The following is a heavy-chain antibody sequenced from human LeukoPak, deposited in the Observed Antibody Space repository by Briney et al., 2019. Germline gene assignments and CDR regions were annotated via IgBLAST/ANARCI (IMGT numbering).Heavy chain of an antibody. J-gene: IGHJ3*02. V-gene: IGHV1-2*06. Sequence: WASVKVSCKASGYTFTDYFMYWVRQAPGQGLEWMGRINPDAGDTNYAQTFQGRITMTRDTSISTAYMELSSLKSDDTAVYYCARPSTATGHWLAASDIWGQGTVVTVSS. D-gene: IGHD6-19*01. CDR3: ARPSTATGHWLAASDI. CDR2: INPDAGDT. CDR1: GYTFTDYF.